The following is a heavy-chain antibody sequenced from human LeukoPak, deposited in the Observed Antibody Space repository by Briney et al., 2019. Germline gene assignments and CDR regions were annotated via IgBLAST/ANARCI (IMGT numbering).Heavy chain of an antibody. CDR3: ARVATIFGVVMEAYYYYYGMDV. Sequence: SGTLSLTCAVYGGSFSGYYWSWIRQPPGKGLEWIGEINHSGSTNYNPSLKSRVTISVDTSKNQFSLKLSSVTAADTAVYYCARVATIFGVVMEAYYYYYGMDVWGQGTTVTVSS. V-gene: IGHV4-34*01. CDR2: INHSGST. CDR1: GGSFSGYY. D-gene: IGHD3-3*01. J-gene: IGHJ6*02.